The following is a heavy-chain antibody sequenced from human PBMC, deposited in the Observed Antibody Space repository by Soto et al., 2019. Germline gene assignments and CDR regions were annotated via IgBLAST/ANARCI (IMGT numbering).Heavy chain of an antibody. CDR1: GFTFSRYW. V-gene: IGHV3-7*01. J-gene: IGHJ4*02. CDR3: ARDPVCSGGSCYDY. D-gene: IGHD2-15*01. CDR2: IKQDGSEI. Sequence: LRLSCAASGFTFSRYWMTWVRQAPGKGLEWVANIKQDGSEIYYVDSVKGRFTISRDNAENSLYLQMNSLRAEDTAVYYCARDPVCSGGSCYDYWGQGTLVTVSS.